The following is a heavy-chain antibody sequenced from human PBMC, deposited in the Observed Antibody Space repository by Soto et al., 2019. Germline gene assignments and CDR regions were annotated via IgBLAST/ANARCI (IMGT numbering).Heavy chain of an antibody. D-gene: IGHD2-15*01. CDR2: IYYSGST. CDR1: GGSISSSSYY. J-gene: IGHJ4*02. V-gene: IGHV4-39*01. CDR3: ARRYGYCSGGSCYSPYFDY. Sequence: QLQLQESGPGLVKPSETLSLTCTVSGGSISSSSYYWGWIRQPPGKGLEWIGSIYYSGSTYYNPSLKSQVTISVDTSKNQFSLKLSSVTAADTAVYYCARRYGYCSGGSCYSPYFDYWGQGTLVTVSS.